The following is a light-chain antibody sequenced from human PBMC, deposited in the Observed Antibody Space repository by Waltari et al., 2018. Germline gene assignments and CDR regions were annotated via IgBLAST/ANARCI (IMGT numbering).Light chain of an antibody. CDR2: WAS. J-gene: IGKJ1*01. CDR1: RSVLYSSNIKTY. CDR3: QQYYSTPRT. V-gene: IGKV4-1*01. Sequence: DIVMTQSPDSLAVSLGERATINSSSSRSVLYSSNIKTYLAWYQQKPGQPPKLLIYWASTRESGVPDRFSGSGSGTDFTLTISSLQAEDVAVYYCQQYYSTPRTFGQGTKVEIK.